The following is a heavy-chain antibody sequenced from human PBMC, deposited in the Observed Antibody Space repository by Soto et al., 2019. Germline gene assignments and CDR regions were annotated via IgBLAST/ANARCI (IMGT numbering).Heavy chain of an antibody. V-gene: IGHV1-46*01. CDR2: INPNGGST. CDR3: ASSSGGVLGIIIEGTNRFAP. Sequence: QVRLVQSGAEVKAPGASVKVSCKAPGDTFTSYYMHWVRQAPGHGLEWMGVINPNGGSTRFAQKFQGRATMTSDTSRSTVYMELRGLTSEDTAVYYCASSSGGVLGIIIEGTNRFAPWGQGTLVTVSS. J-gene: IGHJ5*02. D-gene: IGHD3-16*01. CDR1: GDTFTSYY.